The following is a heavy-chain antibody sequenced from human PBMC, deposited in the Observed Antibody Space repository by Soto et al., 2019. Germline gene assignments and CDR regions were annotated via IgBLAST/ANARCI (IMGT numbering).Heavy chain of an antibody. V-gene: IGHV1-69*01. J-gene: IGHJ4*02. CDR1: GGGNLRDYR. CDR3: ARGREGYNFGADY. Sequence: QVQLVQSGAEMKKPGSSVQVSCKASGGGNLRDYRTTWVRQAPGQELEWMGGIIPKLGSANYAQNFQGRVTITADESTGTVNMERMSLRSEDTAVYYCARGREGYNFGADYWGQGTPVTVSS. CDR2: IIPKLGSA. D-gene: IGHD5-12*01.